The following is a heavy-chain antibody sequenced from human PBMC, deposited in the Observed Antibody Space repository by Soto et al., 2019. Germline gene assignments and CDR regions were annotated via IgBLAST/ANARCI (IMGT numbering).Heavy chain of an antibody. CDR2: IKSKTSGGTT. D-gene: IGHD2-8*01. Sequence: EVQLVESGGGLVKPGGSMRISCAASGFAFTNAWMSWVRQAPGKGLEWVGRIKSKTSGGTTDYAAPVNGRFTISRDDSTNTLYLQRHGLESEYSAVSYCATDGATGFVSNGVVYSKTIWGHGTPVVVSS. CDR3: ATDGATGFVSNGVVYSKTI. CDR1: GFAFTNAW. V-gene: IGHV3-15*01. J-gene: IGHJ6*01.